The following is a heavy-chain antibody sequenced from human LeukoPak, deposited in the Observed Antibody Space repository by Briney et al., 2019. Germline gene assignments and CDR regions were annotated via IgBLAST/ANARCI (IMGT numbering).Heavy chain of an antibody. V-gene: IGHV3-7*01. CDR1: GFTFSNYW. J-gene: IGHJ4*02. CDR3: ASMGRGVTITNY. Sequence: GGSLRLSCAASGFTFSNYWMNWVRQAPGKGLEWVANIKPDGSEKYYVDSVKGRFTISRDNAKNSLYLQMNSLRAEDTAVYYCASMGRGVTITNYWGQGTLATVSS. D-gene: IGHD3-10*01. CDR2: IKPDGSEK.